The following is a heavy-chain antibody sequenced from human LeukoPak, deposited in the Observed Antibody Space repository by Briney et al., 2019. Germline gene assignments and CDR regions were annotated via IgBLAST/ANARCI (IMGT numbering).Heavy chain of an antibody. V-gene: IGHV4-59*08. CDR1: GGSISSYY. D-gene: IGHD4-17*01. J-gene: IGHJ1*01. CDR3: ARMTTVTFSTEYFQH. Sequence: SETLSLTCTVSGGSISSYYWSWIRQPPGKGLEWTGYIYYSGSTNYNPSLKSRVTISVDTSKNQFSLKLSSVTAADTAVYYCARMTTVTFSTEYFQHWGQGTLVTVSS. CDR2: IYYSGST.